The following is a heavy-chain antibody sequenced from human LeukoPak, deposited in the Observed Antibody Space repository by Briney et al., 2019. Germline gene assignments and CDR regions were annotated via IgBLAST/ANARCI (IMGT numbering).Heavy chain of an antibody. CDR3: ARDPFAREYYYDSSGRRGSFDI. CDR2: ISAYNGNT. J-gene: IGHJ3*02. D-gene: IGHD3-22*01. V-gene: IGHV1-18*01. CDR1: GFTFSSYG. Sequence: GGSLRLSCAASGFTFSSYGISWVRQAPGQGLEWMGWISAYNGNTNYAQKLQGRVTMTTDTSTSTAYMELRSLRSDDTAVCYCARDPFAREYYYDSSGRRGSFDIWGQGTMVTVSS.